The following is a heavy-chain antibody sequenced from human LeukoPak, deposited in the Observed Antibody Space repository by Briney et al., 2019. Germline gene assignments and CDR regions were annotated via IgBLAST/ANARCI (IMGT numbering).Heavy chain of an antibody. CDR3: ARSEMGVGDY. CDR2: ISSSSTYI. J-gene: IGHJ4*02. D-gene: IGHD5-24*01. V-gene: IGHV3-21*01. Sequence: GGSLRLSCAASGFTFSSYNMNWLRQAPGKGLEWVSSISSSSTYIYYADSVKGRFTISRDNAKNSLYLQMNSLRAEDTAVFYCARSEMGVGDYWGQGTPVTVSS. CDR1: GFTFSSYN.